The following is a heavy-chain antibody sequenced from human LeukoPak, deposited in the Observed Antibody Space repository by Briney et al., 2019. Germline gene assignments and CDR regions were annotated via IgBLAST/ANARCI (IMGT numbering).Heavy chain of an antibody. CDR3: ASYYGDYQAVDI. J-gene: IGHJ3*02. D-gene: IGHD4-17*01. CDR2: ISSGGSTI. V-gene: IGHV3-11*01. CDR1: RFTICDYY. Sequence: GVSLRLSCSAYRFTICDYYRRWIRQAPGQGLMGGSYISSGGSTIYYADSVKGRFTISRDNAKNSLYLQMNSLRAEDTAVYYCASYYGDYQAVDIWEQGTMVTVSS.